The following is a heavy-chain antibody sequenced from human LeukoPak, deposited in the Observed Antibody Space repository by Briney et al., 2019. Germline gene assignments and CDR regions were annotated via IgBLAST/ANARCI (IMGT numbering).Heavy chain of an antibody. Sequence: SQTLSLTCTVSGGSISSGGYYWSWIRQHPGKVLEWIVSIYYSGSTYYNPSLKSRVTISVDTSKNQFSLKLSSVTAADTAVYYCARGNGGYEPYYYYGMDVWGKGTTVTVSS. CDR1: GGSISSGGYY. V-gene: IGHV4-31*03. CDR3: ARGNGGYEPYYYYGMDV. D-gene: IGHD5-12*01. CDR2: IYYSGST. J-gene: IGHJ6*04.